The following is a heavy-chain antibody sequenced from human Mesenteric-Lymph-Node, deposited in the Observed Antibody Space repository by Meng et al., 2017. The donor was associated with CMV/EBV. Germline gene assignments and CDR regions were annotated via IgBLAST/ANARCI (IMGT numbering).Heavy chain of an antibody. V-gene: IGHV4-4*02. CDR2: IYHSGST. J-gene: IGHJ4*02. D-gene: IGHD1-26*01. CDR3: AGTAIRVGATTFVY. CDR1: GGSISSGNW. Sequence: VSGGSISSGNWWSWVRQPPGKGLEWIGEIYHSGSTNYNPSLKSRVTISVDKSKNQFSLKLSSVTAADTAVYYCAGTAIRVGATTFVYWGQGTLVTVSS.